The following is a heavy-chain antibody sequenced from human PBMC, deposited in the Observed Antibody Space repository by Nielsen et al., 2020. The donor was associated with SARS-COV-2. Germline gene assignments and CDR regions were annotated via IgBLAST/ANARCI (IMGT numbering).Heavy chain of an antibody. CDR2: IYHSGST. CDR3: ARYCIAAAAYNWFDP. J-gene: IGHJ5*02. V-gene: IGHV4-4*02. Sequence: SETLSLTCAVSGGSISSSNWWSWVRQPPGKGLEWIGEIYHSGSTNYNPSLKSRVTISVDKSKNQFSLKLSSVTAADTAVYYCARYCIAAAAYNWFDPWGQGTLVTVSS. CDR1: GGSISSSNW. D-gene: IGHD6-13*01.